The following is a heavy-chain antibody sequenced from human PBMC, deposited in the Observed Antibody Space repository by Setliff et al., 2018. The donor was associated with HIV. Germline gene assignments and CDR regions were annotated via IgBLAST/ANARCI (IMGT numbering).Heavy chain of an antibody. D-gene: IGHD6-6*01. Sequence: GESLKISCAASGFTFSSYWMSWVRQAPGKGLEWVANIKQDGSEMYYVDSVKGRFTISRDNAKNSLFLQMKSLRAEDTGVYYCARGGGAARRVIGYWGQGTLVTVSS. CDR1: GFTFSSYW. J-gene: IGHJ4*02. CDR3: ARGGGAARRVIGY. V-gene: IGHV3-7*01. CDR2: IKQDGSEM.